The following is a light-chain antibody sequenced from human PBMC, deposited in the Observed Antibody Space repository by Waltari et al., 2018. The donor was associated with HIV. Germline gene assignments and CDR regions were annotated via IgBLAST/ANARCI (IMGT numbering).Light chain of an antibody. V-gene: IGKV3-20*01. CDR3: QQYGGSPPIT. CDR1: PSVSSHY. CDR2: GAS. J-gene: IGKJ5*01. Sequence: EIVLTQSPGTLSLSPGERTTLSCKASPSVSSHYLAWYQQQHGQVPRLLISGASSRAPVIPDRFSGSGSGTDFTLTISILEPEDFAVYYCQQYGGSPPITFGQGTRLEIK.